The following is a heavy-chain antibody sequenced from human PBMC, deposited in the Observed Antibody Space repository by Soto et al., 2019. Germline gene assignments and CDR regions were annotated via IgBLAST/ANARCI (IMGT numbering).Heavy chain of an antibody. D-gene: IGHD3-10*01. V-gene: IGHV4-39*01. CDR2: IYYDGTT. J-gene: IGHJ3*01. Sequence: PSETLSLTCTVSGDSSSDCTYYWGWVRQSPGQGLEWFGSIYYDGTTFYNPSLKSRLTISVDTSKNQFSLKLSSVSAADPALYYRARHGVNSPIHVCGQGTMVIVSS. CDR1: GDSSSDCTYY. CDR3: ARHGVNSPIHV.